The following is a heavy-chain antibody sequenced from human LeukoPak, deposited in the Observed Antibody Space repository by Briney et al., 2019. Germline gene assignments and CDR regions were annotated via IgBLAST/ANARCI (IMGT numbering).Heavy chain of an antibody. D-gene: IGHD2-21*01. CDR2: INQDGSVM. CDR1: GLSFSSHW. CDR3: AKDAYSRGDY. V-gene: IGHV3-7*01. J-gene: IGHJ4*02. Sequence: GGSLRLSCAASGLSFSSHWMSWVRQAPGNCLEWVANINQDGSVMNYVGSVKGRFTISRDNAENSLYLQMNSLRGDDTALYYCAKDAYSRGDYWGQGTLVTVSS.